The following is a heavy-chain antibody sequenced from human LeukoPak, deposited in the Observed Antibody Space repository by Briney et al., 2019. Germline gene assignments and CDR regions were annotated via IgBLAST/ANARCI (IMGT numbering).Heavy chain of an antibody. Sequence: SVKASCKASGGTFSSYAISWVRQAPGQGLGWMGRIIPIFGIANYAQKFKGRVTITADKSTSTAYMELSSLRSEDTAVYYCAREDEMATIPFDYWGQGTLVTVSS. CDR3: AREDEMATIPFDY. V-gene: IGHV1-69*04. J-gene: IGHJ4*02. CDR2: IIPIFGIA. CDR1: GGTFSSYA. D-gene: IGHD5-24*01.